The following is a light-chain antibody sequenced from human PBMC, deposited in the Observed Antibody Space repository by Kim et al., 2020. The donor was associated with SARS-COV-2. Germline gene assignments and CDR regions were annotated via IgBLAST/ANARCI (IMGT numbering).Light chain of an antibody. CDR2: DVS. Sequence: SITISCTGSSSDVGGYNDVCWYQQHPGKAPKLMIDDVSNRPSGVSNRFSGSKSGNTASLTISGLQAEDDADYYCSSYTSSSTLVVFGGGTQLTVL. CDR3: SSYTSSSTLVV. CDR1: SSDVGGYND. J-gene: IGLJ2*01. V-gene: IGLV2-14*03.